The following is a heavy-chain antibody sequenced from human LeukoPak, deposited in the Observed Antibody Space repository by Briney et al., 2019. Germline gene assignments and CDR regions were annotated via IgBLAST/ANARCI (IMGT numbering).Heavy chain of an antibody. D-gene: IGHD6-19*01. CDR3: ARLGSSGWQGPYYYGMDV. CDR1: GGSISSYY. CDR2: IYYSEST. J-gene: IGHJ6*02. V-gene: IGHV4-59*08. Sequence: SETLSLTCTVSGGSISSYYWSWIRQPPGKGLEWIGYIYYSESTNYNPSLKSRVTISVDTSKNQFSLKLSSVTAADTAVYYCARLGSSGWQGPYYYGMDVWGQGTTVTVSS.